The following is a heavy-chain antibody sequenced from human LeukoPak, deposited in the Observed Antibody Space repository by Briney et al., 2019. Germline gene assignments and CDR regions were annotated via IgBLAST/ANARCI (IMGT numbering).Heavy chain of an antibody. V-gene: IGHV3-21*01. CDR1: GFTFSNYK. CDR3: ARERLVTVAGSYFYYGLDV. J-gene: IGHJ6*02. CDR2: ISSSSSYI. D-gene: IGHD6-19*01. Sequence: GGSLRLSCAASGFTFSNYKMNWVRQTPGKGLEWVSSISSSSSYIYYADSVKGRFTISRDNANNSLFLHMNSLRAEDTALYFRARERLVTVAGSYFYYGLDVWGQGTTVTVSS.